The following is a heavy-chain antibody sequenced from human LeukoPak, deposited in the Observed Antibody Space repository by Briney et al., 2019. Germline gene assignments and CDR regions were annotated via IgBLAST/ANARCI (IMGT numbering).Heavy chain of an antibody. J-gene: IGHJ4*02. Sequence: GRSLRLSCAASGFTFSSYGMHWVRQAPGKGLEWVAVISYDGSNKYYADSVKGRFTISRDNSKNTLYLQMSSLRAEDTAVYYCAKDVGSGNPKRGNHFDYWGQGTLVTVSS. CDR2: ISYDGSNK. V-gene: IGHV3-30*18. CDR1: GFTFSSYG. CDR3: AKDVGSGNPKRGNHFDY. D-gene: IGHD3-10*01.